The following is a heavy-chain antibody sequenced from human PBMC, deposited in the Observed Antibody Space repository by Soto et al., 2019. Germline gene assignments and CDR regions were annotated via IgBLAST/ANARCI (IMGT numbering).Heavy chain of an antibody. D-gene: IGHD3-22*01. CDR1: GYSFTIYW. Sequence: GESLKISCKGSGYSFTIYWIGWVRQMPGKGLEWMGIIYPGDSDTRYSPSFQGQVTISADKSISTAYLQWSSLKASDTAMYYCARTGRYYDSSGSGPDYWGQGTLVTVSS. V-gene: IGHV5-51*01. CDR3: ARTGRYYDSSGSGPDY. J-gene: IGHJ4*02. CDR2: IYPGDSDT.